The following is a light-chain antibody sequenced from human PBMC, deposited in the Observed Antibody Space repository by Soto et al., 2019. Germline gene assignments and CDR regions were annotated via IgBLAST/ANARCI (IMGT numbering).Light chain of an antibody. J-gene: IGKJ1*01. CDR3: QKYNSAPWT. CDR2: AAS. CDR1: QGISNY. Sequence: DIQMTQSPSSLSASVGDRVTITCRASQGISNYLAWYQQKPGKVPKLLIYAASTLQSVVPSRFRGSGSGPDFPLTISSLQPEDVATYYCQKYNSAPWTFGQGTKVEIK. V-gene: IGKV1-27*01.